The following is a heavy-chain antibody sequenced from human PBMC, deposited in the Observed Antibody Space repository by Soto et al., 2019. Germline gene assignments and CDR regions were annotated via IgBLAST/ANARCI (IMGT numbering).Heavy chain of an antibody. CDR1: GFTFSSYG. J-gene: IGHJ4*02. D-gene: IGHD6-19*01. CDR2: ISYNGSNK. Sequence: QVQLVESGGGVVQPGRSLRLSCAASGFTFSSYGMHWVRQATGKGLEWVAVISYNGSNKYYADAVKGRFTISRDNSKNTLYLQMNSLRAEDTAVYYCAKNRGSSGGYGRGAFDYWGQGTLVTVSS. V-gene: IGHV3-30*18. CDR3: AKNRGSSGGYGRGAFDY.